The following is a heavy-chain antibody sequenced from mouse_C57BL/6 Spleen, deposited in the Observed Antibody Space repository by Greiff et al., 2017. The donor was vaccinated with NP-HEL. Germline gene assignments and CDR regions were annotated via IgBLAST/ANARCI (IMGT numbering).Heavy chain of an antibody. CDR1: GFTIKNTY. CDR2: IDPANGNT. CDR3: AREDYGSSLYFDY. D-gene: IGHD1-1*01. V-gene: IGHV14-3*01. J-gene: IGHJ2*01. Sequence: VQLQQSVAELVRPGASVKLSCTASGFTIKNTYMHWVKQRPEQGLEWIGRIDPANGNTKYAPKFQGKATITADTSSNTAYLQLSSLTSEDTAIYYCAREDYGSSLYFDYWGQGTTLTVSS.